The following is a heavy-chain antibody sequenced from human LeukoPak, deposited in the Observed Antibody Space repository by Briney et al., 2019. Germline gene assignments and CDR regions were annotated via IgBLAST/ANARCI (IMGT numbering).Heavy chain of an antibody. V-gene: IGHV1-69*13. J-gene: IGHJ4*02. CDR2: IIPIFGTA. CDR3: ATPPHFGSGWYEEFDY. D-gene: IGHD6-19*01. Sequence: EASVTVSFTASGGTFSIYAISWVRQAPGQGLEWMGGIIPIFGTANYAQKFQGRVTITADESTSTAYMELSSLRSEDTAVYYCATPPHFGSGWYEEFDYWGQGTLVTVSS. CDR1: GGTFSIYA.